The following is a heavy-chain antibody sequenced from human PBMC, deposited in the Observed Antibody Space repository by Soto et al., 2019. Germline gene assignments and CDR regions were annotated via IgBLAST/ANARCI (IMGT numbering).Heavy chain of an antibody. CDR2: ISNSGGIA. V-gene: IGHV3-23*01. Sequence: GGSRRLSCVASGFSFGNYAMNWVRQDPGKGLQWVASISNSGGIAYYADSVKGRFTISRDNSENTLFLQLNSLRVEDTAIYYCAKDWMGLGYFFEYWGQGTLVTVSS. CDR1: GFSFGNYA. D-gene: IGHD5-18*01. CDR3: AKDWMGLGYFFEY. J-gene: IGHJ4*02.